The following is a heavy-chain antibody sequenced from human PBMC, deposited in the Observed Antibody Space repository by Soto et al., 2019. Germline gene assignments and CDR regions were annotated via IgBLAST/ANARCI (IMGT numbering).Heavy chain of an antibody. CDR2: IYWDDDK. D-gene: IGHD3-16*01. J-gene: IGHJ5*02. CDR3: AHIPNYYQYDWFDP. Sequence: SGPTLVNPTQTLTLTCTFSGFSLTTRGVGVGWIRQPPGKALECLALIYWDDDKRYSTSLQSRLSITKDTSKNQVVLTMTNVEPVDTATYYCAHIPNYYQYDWFDPWGQGTLVTVSS. CDR1: GFSLTTRGVG. V-gene: IGHV2-5*02.